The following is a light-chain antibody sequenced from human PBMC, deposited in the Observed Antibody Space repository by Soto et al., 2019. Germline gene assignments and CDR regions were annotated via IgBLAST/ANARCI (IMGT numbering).Light chain of an antibody. CDR3: QQYYSTPLT. Sequence: DIVMTPSPDSLAVSLGERATMNCKSSQSVLYSSNNRNYLAWYQLKPGQPPKLLIYWASTRESGVPDRFSGSGSGTDFTLTISSLQAEDVAVYYCQQYYSTPLTFGGGTKVEIK. CDR1: QSVLYSSNNRNY. J-gene: IGKJ4*01. V-gene: IGKV4-1*01. CDR2: WAS.